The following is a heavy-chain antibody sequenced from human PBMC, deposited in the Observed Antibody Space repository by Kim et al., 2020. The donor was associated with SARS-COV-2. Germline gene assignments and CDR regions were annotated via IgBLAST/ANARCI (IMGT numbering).Heavy chain of an antibody. CDR3: AKANTYDILTGFLN. CDR2: VTGSGGNT. CDR1: GFTFNNRA. J-gene: IGHJ4*02. D-gene: IGHD3-9*01. V-gene: IGHV3-23*01. Sequence: GGSLRLSCAASGFTFNNRAMTWVRQAPGKGLEWVSTVTGSGGNTFYADSVRGRFTISRDNSKNMLYLQMNSLRVEDTAVYYCAKANTYDILTGFLNWGQGTLFTVSS.